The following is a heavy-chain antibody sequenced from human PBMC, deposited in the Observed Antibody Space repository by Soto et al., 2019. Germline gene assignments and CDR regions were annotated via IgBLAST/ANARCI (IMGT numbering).Heavy chain of an antibody. J-gene: IGHJ4*02. D-gene: IGHD3-3*01. CDR3: ARLWGYYFES. CDR2: IYTGGTT. CDR1: GVSVSNNY. V-gene: IGHV3-53*01. Sequence: PGGSLRLSCTVSGVSVSNNYMTWVRQAPGKGLEWVSVIYTGGTTHYADSVTGRFTFSRDNSKNTLYLQMNTLRAEDTAIYYCARLWGYYFESWGPGTLVTVSS.